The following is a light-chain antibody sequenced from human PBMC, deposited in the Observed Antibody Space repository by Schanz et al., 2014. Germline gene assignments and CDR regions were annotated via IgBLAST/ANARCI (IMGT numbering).Light chain of an antibody. CDR2: EVT. CDR3: AAWDNSLNGYV. J-gene: IGLJ1*01. Sequence: QSALTQPPSASGSPGQSVTISCTGTSSDIGGYNFVSWYQQHPGEAPKLMMYEVTKRPSGVPDRFSGSKSGSSASLAINGLQSEDEADYYCAAWDNSLNGYVFGTGTKLTVL. V-gene: IGLV2-8*01. CDR1: SSDIGGYNF.